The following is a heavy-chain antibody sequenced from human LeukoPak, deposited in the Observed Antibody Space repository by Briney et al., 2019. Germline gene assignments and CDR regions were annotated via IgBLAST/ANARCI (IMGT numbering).Heavy chain of an antibody. CDR1: GFSLSASGVG. J-gene: IGHJ4*02. Sequence: SGPTLVKPTQTLTLTCTFSGFSLSASGVGVGWIRQPPGKDLEWHALIYLDDGKRYRPSMKSRLSITKVTSKNQMVITMTNMDPVDTATYYCVHSINSGWLRFEYWGQRTLCTVSS. CDR3: VHSINSGWLRFEY. V-gene: IGHV2-5*02. D-gene: IGHD6-19*01. CDR2: IYLDDGK.